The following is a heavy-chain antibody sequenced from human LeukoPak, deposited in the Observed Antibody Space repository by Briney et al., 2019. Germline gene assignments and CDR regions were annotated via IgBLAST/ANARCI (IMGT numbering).Heavy chain of an antibody. D-gene: IGHD6-13*01. Sequence: ASVKVSCRASGYIFTDYYLNWVRQAPGQGLEWMAWINTKSGATNYAQKFQGRVSMTRNPSIDTAYLELTKMTSDDTAIYFCARGQQMGGGHYYYHLDVWGKGTTVTVSS. CDR3: ARGQQMGGGHYYYHLDV. CDR2: INTKSGAT. J-gene: IGHJ6*03. CDR1: GYIFTDYY. V-gene: IGHV1-2*02.